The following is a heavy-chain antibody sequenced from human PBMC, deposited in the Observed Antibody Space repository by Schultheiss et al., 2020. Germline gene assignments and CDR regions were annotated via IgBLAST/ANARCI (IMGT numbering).Heavy chain of an antibody. CDR3: ARMGRYNWNDETPTPPIVVVPAAMGYYYYYMDV. V-gene: IGHV1-69*13. D-gene: IGHD2-2*01. CDR1: GGTFSSYA. CDR2: IIPIFGTA. J-gene: IGHJ6*03. Sequence: SVKVSCKASGGTFSSYAISWVRQAPGQGLEWMGGIIPIFGTANYAQKFQGRVTITADESTSTAYMELSSLRSEDTAVYYCARMGRYNWNDETPTPPIVVVPAAMGYYYYYMDVWGKGTTVTVSS.